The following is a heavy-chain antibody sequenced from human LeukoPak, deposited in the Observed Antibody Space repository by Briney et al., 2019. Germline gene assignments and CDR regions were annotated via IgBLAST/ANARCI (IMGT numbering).Heavy chain of an antibody. D-gene: IGHD6-13*01. Sequence: SETLSLTCTVPGYSISSDYYWGWIRQLPGKELEWIGEINHSGSTNYNPSLKSRVTISVDTSKNQFSLKLSSVTAADTAVYYCARGVIAAGGNDFDYWGQGTLVNVSS. CDR2: INHSGST. CDR1: GYSISSDYY. CDR3: ARGVIAAGGNDFDY. V-gene: IGHV4-38-2*02. J-gene: IGHJ4*02.